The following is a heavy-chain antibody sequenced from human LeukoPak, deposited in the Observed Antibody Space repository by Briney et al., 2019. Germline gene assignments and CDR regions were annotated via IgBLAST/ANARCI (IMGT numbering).Heavy chain of an antibody. CDR3: VRHLTDPTSGDY. CDR1: GYTFTDEY. Sequence: EASVKLSCTTSGYTFTDEYIHWVRQAPGHGLEWMGWMHPNTGDTVYVQKFQGRVSFTRDTSISTAYMELHRLRSDDTAVYYCVRHLTDPTSGDYWGQGTLVTVSS. J-gene: IGHJ4*02. D-gene: IGHD1-14*01. V-gene: IGHV1-2*02. CDR2: MHPNTGDT.